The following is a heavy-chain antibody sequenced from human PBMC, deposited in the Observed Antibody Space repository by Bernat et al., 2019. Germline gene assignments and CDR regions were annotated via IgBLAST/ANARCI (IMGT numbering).Heavy chain of an antibody. CDR2: ISGSGDNT. D-gene: IGHD2-21*02. J-gene: IGHJ4*02. V-gene: IGHV3-23*04. CDR1: GFTFSNYA. Sequence: EVQLVESGGGVVQPGGSLRLSCAASGFTFSNYAMTWVRQAPGKGLEWVSTISGSGDNTYYADSVKGRFTISRDNSKNTLNLQMNSLSAGDAAVYYCAKDRGVTKFQWPYDYWGQGTLVTVSS. CDR3: AKDRGVTKFQWPYDY.